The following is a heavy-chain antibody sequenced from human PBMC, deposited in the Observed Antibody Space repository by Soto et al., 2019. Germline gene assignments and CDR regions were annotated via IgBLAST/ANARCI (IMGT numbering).Heavy chain of an antibody. Sequence: EVQLLESGGGLVQPGGSLRLSCAASRFTFSTYAMSWVRQAPGKGLEWVSGISGGGGDTAYADSVRGRFTCSRDNSKTTLYLQMNSLRAEDTALYYSAKSLFGGPDIWGQGTMVTVSS. CDR3: AKSLFGGPDI. CDR1: RFTFSTYA. CDR2: ISGGGGDT. V-gene: IGHV3-23*01. D-gene: IGHD2-15*01. J-gene: IGHJ3*02.